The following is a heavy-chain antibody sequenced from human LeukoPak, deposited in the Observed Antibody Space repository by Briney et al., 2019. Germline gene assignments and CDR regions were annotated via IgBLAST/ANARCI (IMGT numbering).Heavy chain of an antibody. V-gene: IGHV3-7*01. CDR3: ASHSYGYNH. CDR1: GIIITSYW. Sequence: GGSLRLSCAASGIIITSYWMSWVRQTPGKGLEWVDNIKQDGSEKNYVVSVKGRFTIFRDNARNSLYLQMNSLRAEDTAVYYCASHSYGYNHWGQGTLVIVSS. D-gene: IGHD3-16*01. CDR2: IKQDGSEK. J-gene: IGHJ5*02.